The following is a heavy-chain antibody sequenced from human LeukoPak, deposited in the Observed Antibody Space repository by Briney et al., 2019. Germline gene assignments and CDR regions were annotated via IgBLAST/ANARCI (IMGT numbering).Heavy chain of an antibody. CDR2: ISAYNGNT. D-gene: IGHD3-22*01. J-gene: IGHJ4*02. Sequence: AASVKISCKASGYTFTSYGISWVRQAPGQGLEWMGWISAYNGNTNYAQKLQGRVTMTTDTSTSTAYMELRSLRSDDTAVYYCARYDSSGLIDYWGQGTLVTVSS. CDR3: ARYDSSGLIDY. V-gene: IGHV1-18*01. CDR1: GYTFTSYG.